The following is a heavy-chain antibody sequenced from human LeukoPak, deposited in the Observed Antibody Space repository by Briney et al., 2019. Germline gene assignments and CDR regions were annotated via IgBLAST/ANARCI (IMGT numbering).Heavy chain of an antibody. CDR1: GFTFSSYA. Sequence: GGSLRLSCAASGFTFSSYAMHWVRQAPGKGLEWVAVISYDGSNKYKADSVKGRFTISRDNAKNTVYLQMKSLRAEDTAVYYCARAWAVETYYMDVWGKGTTVTVSS. CDR3: ARAWAVETYYMDV. J-gene: IGHJ6*03. CDR2: ISYDGSNK. V-gene: IGHV3-30-3*01. D-gene: IGHD4-23*01.